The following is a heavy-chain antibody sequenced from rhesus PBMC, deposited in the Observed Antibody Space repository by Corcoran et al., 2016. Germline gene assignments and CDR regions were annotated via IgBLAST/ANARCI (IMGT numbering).Heavy chain of an antibody. J-gene: IGHJ4*01. V-gene: IGHV4-122*02. CDR2: ITYSGST. Sequence: QVQLQESGPGLVKPSETLSLTCAVSGGSISSGYYYWSWIRQPPGKGLEWIGYITYSGSTSYNPSLKSRVTILKDTSKNQFSLKLSSVTAADTAVYYCARDGSRAGFDYWGQGVLVTVSS. D-gene: IGHD6-31*01. CDR1: GGSISSGYYY. CDR3: ARDGSRAGFDY.